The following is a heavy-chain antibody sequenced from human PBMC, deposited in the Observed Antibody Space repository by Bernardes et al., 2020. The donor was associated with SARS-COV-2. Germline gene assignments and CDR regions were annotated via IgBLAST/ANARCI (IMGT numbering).Heavy chain of an antibody. CDR2: IYSNDDK. Sequence: GPPLVKPTQTLTLTCTFSGFSLSTSGVGVGWIRQPPGKALEWLALIYSNDDKRYSPFLKSRLTVTKDTSKNQVVLTMTNMDPVDTATYFCAHHYLYYWGQGTLVTVSS. V-gene: IGHV2-5*01. D-gene: IGHD3-10*01. CDR3: AHHYLYY. J-gene: IGHJ4*02. CDR1: GFSLSTSGVG.